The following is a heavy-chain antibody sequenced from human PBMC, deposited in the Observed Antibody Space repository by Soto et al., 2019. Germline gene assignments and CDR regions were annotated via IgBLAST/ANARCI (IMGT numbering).Heavy chain of an antibody. V-gene: IGHV3-23*01. CDR3: AKTTMRVGRHDP. CDR1: GFTCNNYA. J-gene: IGHJ5*02. CDR2: ISASGSRT. Sequence: EVQLLESGGGLVQPGGSLTLSCAASGFTCNNYAMSWVRQAPGKGLEWVSGISASGSRTFYADSVKGRFTVSRDFSKNTLSLQMDSLRAEDTAVHYCAKTTMRVGRHDPWGQGTLVTVSS. D-gene: IGHD1-1*01.